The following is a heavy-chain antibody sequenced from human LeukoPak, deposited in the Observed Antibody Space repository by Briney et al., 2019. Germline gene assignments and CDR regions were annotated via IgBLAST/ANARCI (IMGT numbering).Heavy chain of an antibody. J-gene: IGHJ4*02. D-gene: IGHD6-19*01. CDR1: GVNFDDYA. CDR3: ARVVVGWYEDY. V-gene: IGHV3-9*01. CDR2: LNWDSRSM. Sequence: GGSLRLSCAASGVNFDDYAMHWVRQSPGTGLEWVAGLNWDSRSMAYADSVRGRFTISRDNAKNSLYLQMNSLRAEDTAVYYCARVVVGWYEDYWGQGTLVTVSS.